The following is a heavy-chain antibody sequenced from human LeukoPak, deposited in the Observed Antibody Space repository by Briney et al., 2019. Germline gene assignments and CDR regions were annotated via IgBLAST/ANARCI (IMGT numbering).Heavy chain of an antibody. Sequence: GESLKISCKGSGYSFTNYWIGWVRQMPGKGLEWMGIIFPGDSDTRYSPSFQGHVTISADKSISIVYLQWSSLKASDTAMYYCARHPDGSGSYDYWGQGTLVTVSS. CDR1: GYSFTNYW. V-gene: IGHV5-51*01. CDR3: ARHPDGSGSYDY. D-gene: IGHD3-10*01. CDR2: IFPGDSDT. J-gene: IGHJ4*02.